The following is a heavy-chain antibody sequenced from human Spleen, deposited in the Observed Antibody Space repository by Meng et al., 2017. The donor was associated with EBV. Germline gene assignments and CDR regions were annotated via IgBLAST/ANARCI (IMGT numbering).Heavy chain of an antibody. CDR2: INGGSGNT. CDR1: GYNFTSYA. CDR3: ARSIDSGVFDP. D-gene: IGHD1-26*01. Sequence: QLVRSWAYDKKPGSSGKVSCKASGYNFTSYAMHWVRQAPGQRLEWMGWINGGSGNTKYSQKFQGRVTITRDTSASTVYMELSSLRSEESAVYYCARSIDSGVFDPWGQGTLVTVSS. V-gene: IGHV1-3*05. J-gene: IGHJ5*02.